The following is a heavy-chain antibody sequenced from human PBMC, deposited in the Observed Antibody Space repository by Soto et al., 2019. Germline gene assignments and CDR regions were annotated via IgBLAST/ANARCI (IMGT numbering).Heavy chain of an antibody. D-gene: IGHD6-13*01. Sequence: PSETLSLSFTVSGGSISGSSYYWGCIRQPPGKGLEWIGSIYYSGSTYYNPSLKSRFTISVDTSKNQFSLKLSSVTDADTAVYYCARDKRGSSWYYYYYGMDVWGQGTTVTVS. CDR3: ARDKRGSSWYYYYYGMDV. V-gene: IGHV4-39*02. CDR2: IYYSGST. J-gene: IGHJ6*02. CDR1: GGSISGSSYY.